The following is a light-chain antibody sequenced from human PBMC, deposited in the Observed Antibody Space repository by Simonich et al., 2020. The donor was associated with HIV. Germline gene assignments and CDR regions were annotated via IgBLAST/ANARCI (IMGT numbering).Light chain of an antibody. CDR1: SSDVGAYDF. V-gene: IGLV2-14*03. J-gene: IGLJ3*02. Sequence: QSALTQPASVSGSPGQSSTISCTGTSSDVGAYDFVSGYQHHPGKAPKVIISDVFSRPSGVSNRFSGSKSGNTASLTISGLQAEDEADYYCSSYTSSSTLVFGGGTKLTVL. CDR2: DVF. CDR3: SSYTSSSTLV.